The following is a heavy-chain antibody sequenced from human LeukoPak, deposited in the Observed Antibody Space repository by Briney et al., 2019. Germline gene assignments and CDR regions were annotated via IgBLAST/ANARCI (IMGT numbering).Heavy chain of an antibody. CDR1: GYTFTSYY. D-gene: IGHD2-2*01. V-gene: IGHV1-46*01. Sequence: ASVKVSCKASGYTFTSYYMHWVRQAPGQGLEWMGIINPSGGSTSYAQKFQGRVTMTRDTSTSTVYMELSSLRSEDTAVYYCAREMVVGSSTSPTIDNWFDTWGQGTLVTVSS. CDR2: INPSGGST. J-gene: IGHJ5*02. CDR3: AREMVVGSSTSPTIDNWFDT.